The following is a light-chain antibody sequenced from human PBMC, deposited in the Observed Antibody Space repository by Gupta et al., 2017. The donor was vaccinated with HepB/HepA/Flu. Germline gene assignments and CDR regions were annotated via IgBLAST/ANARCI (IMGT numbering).Light chain of an antibody. Sequence: SSELTQDPAVSVALGQTVMITCQGDSLRSYYASWYQQKPGPAPVLVIYGKNNRPSGIPDRFSSYPAGTTASSITKVATAEEEAYYSWTYKDSRGTQGVFGGGTKMTVL. V-gene: IGLV3-19*01. CDR3: TYKDSRGTQGV. CDR1: SLRSYY. CDR2: GKN. J-gene: IGLJ2*01.